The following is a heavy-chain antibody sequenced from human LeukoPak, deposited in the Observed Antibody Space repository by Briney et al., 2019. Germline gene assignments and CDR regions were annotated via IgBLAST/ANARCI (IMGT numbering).Heavy chain of an antibody. CDR2: IYSGGST. D-gene: IGHD5-18*01. Sequence: QSGGSLRLSCAASGFTVSSNYMSWVRQAPGKGLEWVSVIYSGGSTYYADSVKGRFTISRDNSKNTLYLQMNSLRADDTAVYYCARVGTAMVLDYWGQGTLVTVSS. CDR1: GFTVSSNY. CDR3: ARVGTAMVLDY. V-gene: IGHV3-53*01. J-gene: IGHJ4*02.